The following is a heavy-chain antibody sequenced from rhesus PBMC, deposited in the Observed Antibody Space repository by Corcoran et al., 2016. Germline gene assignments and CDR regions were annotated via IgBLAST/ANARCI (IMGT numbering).Heavy chain of an antibody. D-gene: IGHD3-28*01. CDR3: AKDRWGYDSGYYDY. J-gene: IGHJ4*01. CDR1: GFPFSSYG. CDR2: ISSGGGRP. Sequence: EVQLVESGGGLVQPGGSLRPSCAASGFPFSSYGMYWVRQAAGKGLEWSSAISSGGGRPDYADSVKGRFTISRDNAKNTLALQMNSRRAEDTAVYYCAKDRWGYDSGYYDYWGQGVLVTVSS. V-gene: IGHV3S25*01.